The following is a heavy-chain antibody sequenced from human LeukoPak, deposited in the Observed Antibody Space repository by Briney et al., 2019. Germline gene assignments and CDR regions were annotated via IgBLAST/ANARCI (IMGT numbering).Heavy chain of an antibody. J-gene: IGHJ5*02. CDR2: IYHSGST. Sequence: SETLSLTCTVSGYSINNGYYWGWIRQPPGKGLEWIGSIYHSGSTYYRPSLKSRVTISVDTSKNQFSLKLSSVTAADTAVYYCARDIGSRWYAVWYDPWGQGTLVTVSS. V-gene: IGHV4-38-2*02. D-gene: IGHD6-13*01. CDR3: ARDIGSRWYAVWYDP. CDR1: GYSINNGYY.